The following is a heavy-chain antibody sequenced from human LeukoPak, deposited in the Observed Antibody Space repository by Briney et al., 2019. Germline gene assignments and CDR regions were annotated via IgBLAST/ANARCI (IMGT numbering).Heavy chain of an antibody. V-gene: IGHV3-74*01. CDR1: GFTFSSYW. D-gene: IGHD4-17*01. J-gene: IGHJ4*02. CDR3: ARERDYGDFDY. CDR2: INSDGSGT. Sequence: GGSLRLSCAASGFTFSSYWMHWVRQAPGKGLVWVSRINSDGSGTSYADSVKGRVTISRDNDKNTLYLQRNSLRAEDTALYYCARERDYGDFDYWGQGTLVTVSS.